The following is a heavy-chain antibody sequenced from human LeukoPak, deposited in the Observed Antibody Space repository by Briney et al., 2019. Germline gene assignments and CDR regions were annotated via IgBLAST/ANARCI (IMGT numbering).Heavy chain of an antibody. J-gene: IGHJ4*02. Sequence: AGGSLRLSCAASGFTFSSYGMHWVRQAPGKGLEWVAFIRYDGSNKYYADSVKGRFTISRDNSKNTLYLQMNSLRAEDTAVYYCAKDSSMVRGDYDYFDYWGQGTLVTVSS. V-gene: IGHV3-30*02. D-gene: IGHD3-10*01. CDR2: IRYDGSNK. CDR1: GFTFSSYG. CDR3: AKDSSMVRGDYDYFDY.